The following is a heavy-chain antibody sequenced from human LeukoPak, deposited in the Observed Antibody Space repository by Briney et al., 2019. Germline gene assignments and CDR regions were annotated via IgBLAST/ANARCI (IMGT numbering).Heavy chain of an antibody. J-gene: IGHJ6*03. Sequence: ASVKVSCKASGYTFTGYYMHWVRQAPGQGLEWMGWINPNSGGTNYAQKFQGRVTMTRDTSISTAYMELSRLRSDDTAVYYCARGHTTVATPGDMDVWGKGTTVTVSS. CDR3: ARGHTTVATPGDMDV. CDR2: INPNSGGT. D-gene: IGHD4-23*01. V-gene: IGHV1-2*02. CDR1: GYTFTGYY.